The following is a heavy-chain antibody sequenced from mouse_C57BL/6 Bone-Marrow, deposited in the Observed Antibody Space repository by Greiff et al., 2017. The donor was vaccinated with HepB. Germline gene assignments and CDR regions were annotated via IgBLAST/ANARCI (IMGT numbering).Heavy chain of an antibody. CDR1: GYSFTGYY. Sequence: EVQLQQSGPELVKPGASVKISCKASGYSFTGYYMNWVKQSPEKSLEWIGEINPSTGGTTYNQKFKAKATLTADKSSSTAYMQLSSLTSEDSAVYFCARKGSFDYWGQGTTLTVSS. J-gene: IGHJ2*01. CDR2: INPSTGGT. V-gene: IGHV1-42*01. CDR3: ARKGSFDY. D-gene: IGHD1-1*01.